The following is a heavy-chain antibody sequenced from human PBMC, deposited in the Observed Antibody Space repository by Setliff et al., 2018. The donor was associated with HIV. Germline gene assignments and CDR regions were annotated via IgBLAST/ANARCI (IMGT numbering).Heavy chain of an antibody. CDR1: GYSFTNLG. J-gene: IGHJ4*02. D-gene: IGHD3-9*01. Sequence: GASVKVSCKASGYSFTNLGLNWVRQAPGQGLEWMGWISVYNGHTNFAQKLQDRVTMTTDTSTSTAYMELRSLRSDDTAVYYCARAYDVLTGYFDYWGQGTLVTVS. CDR3: ARAYDVLTGYFDY. V-gene: IGHV1-18*01. CDR2: ISVYNGHT.